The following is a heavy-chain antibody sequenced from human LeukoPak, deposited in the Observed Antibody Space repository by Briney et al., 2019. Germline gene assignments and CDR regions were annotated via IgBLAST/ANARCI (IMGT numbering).Heavy chain of an antibody. D-gene: IGHD6-19*01. CDR2: ISGSGGST. Sequence: GSLRLSCAASGFTFSSYAMSWVRQAPGKGLEWVSAISGSGGSTYNADFVKGRFTISRDNSKNTLYLQMNSLRAEDTAVYYCAKVSHSSGWYLDYWGQGTLVTVSS. CDR1: GFTFSSYA. J-gene: IGHJ4*02. CDR3: AKVSHSSGWYLDY. V-gene: IGHV3-23*01.